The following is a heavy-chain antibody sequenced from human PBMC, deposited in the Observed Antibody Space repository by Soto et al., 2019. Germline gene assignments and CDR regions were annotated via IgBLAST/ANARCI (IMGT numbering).Heavy chain of an antibody. V-gene: IGHV4-31*03. J-gene: IGHJ1*01. CDR1: GGSISSGGYY. D-gene: IGHD1-7*01. CDR2: IYYSGST. Sequence: SETLSLTCTASGGSISSGGYYWSWMRQHPGKGLEWIGYIYYSGSTYYNPSLKRRVTISVDTSNNQFSLQLSSVTAADTAVYYCARSRGPGNYPHEVQPWGQGTLVTVS. CDR3: ARSRGPGNYPHEVQP.